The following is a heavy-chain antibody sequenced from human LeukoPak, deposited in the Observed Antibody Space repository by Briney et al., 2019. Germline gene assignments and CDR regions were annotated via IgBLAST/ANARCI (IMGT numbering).Heavy chain of an antibody. D-gene: IGHD3-10*01. J-gene: IGHJ4*02. CDR1: GYSISTGYY. V-gene: IGHV4-38-2*01. Sequence: SETLSLTCAVSGYSISTGYYWGWIRQPPGKGLEWIGSIYHSGSTNYNPSLESRATISVDTSKNQFSLRLSSVTAADTAVYYCVRVPYYYDSGSYYPRFFDYWGQGTLVTVSS. CDR2: IYHSGST. CDR3: VRVPYYYDSGSYYPRFFDY.